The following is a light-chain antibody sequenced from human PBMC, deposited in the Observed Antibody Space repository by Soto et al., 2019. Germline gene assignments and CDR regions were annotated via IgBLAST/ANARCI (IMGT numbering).Light chain of an antibody. CDR3: QQYKNWPPWT. CDR1: QSVSSN. CDR2: SAS. J-gene: IGKJ1*01. V-gene: IGKV3-15*01. Sequence: EIVMTQSPATLSLSPGERATLSCRASQSVSSNLVWYQQKPGQAPRLLIYSASIRATGIPARFSGSGSETEFTLTISSLQSEDFAVYYCQQYKNWPPWTFGQGTKVEVK.